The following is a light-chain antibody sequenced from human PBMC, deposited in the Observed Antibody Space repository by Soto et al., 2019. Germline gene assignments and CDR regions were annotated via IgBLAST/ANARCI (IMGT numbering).Light chain of an antibody. CDR1: QNIRSF. Sequence: DIQMTQSPSSLFASVGDRITITCRASQNIRSFLNWYQQKPGKAPKLLIYSASSLQSGVPSRFSGSGSGTYSTLTITSLQPEDFATYYCQQSDSPPITFGQGTRLEIK. CDR2: SAS. V-gene: IGKV1-39*01. J-gene: IGKJ5*01. CDR3: QQSDSPPIT.